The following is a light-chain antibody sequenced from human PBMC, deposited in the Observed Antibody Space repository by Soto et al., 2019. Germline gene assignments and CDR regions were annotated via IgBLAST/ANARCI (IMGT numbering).Light chain of an antibody. CDR1: QSISSW. CDR3: QQYNRYST. CDR2: DAS. Sequence: DIQMTQSPSTLSASVGDRVTITCRASQSISSWLAWYQQKPGKAPKLLIFDASSLESGVPSRFSGSGTGTEFTLTISSLQPDDFATYYCQQYNRYSTFGQGTKVEIK. J-gene: IGKJ1*01. V-gene: IGKV1-5*01.